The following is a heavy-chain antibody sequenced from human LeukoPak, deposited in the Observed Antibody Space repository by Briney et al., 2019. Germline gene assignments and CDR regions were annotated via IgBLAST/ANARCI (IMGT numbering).Heavy chain of an antibody. V-gene: IGHV3-69-1*01. CDR3: ARETPVAGAYYFDY. CDR1: GFTSFDFP. CDR2: IRTDGTI. D-gene: IGHD6-19*01. J-gene: IGHJ4*02. Sequence: GGSLRLSCEASGFTSFDFPMNWVRKAPGKGLEWVSHIRTDGTITYADCVKGRFTISRDNAKNTLYLQMNSLRAEDTAVYYCARETPVAGAYYFDYWGQGALVTVSS.